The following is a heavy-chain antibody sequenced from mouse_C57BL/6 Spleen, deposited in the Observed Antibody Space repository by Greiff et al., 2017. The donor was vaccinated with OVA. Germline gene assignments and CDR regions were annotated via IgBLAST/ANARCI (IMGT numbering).Heavy chain of an antibody. D-gene: IGHD1-1*01. Sequence: VHLVESGPGLVQPSQSLSITCTVSGFSLTSYGVHWVRQSPGKGLEWLGVIWSGGSTDYNAAFISRLSISKDNSKSQVFFKMNSLQADDTAIYYCASITTVVDWYFDVWGTGTTVTVSS. CDR2: IWSGGST. CDR1: GFSLTSYG. CDR3: ASITTVVDWYFDV. J-gene: IGHJ1*03. V-gene: IGHV2-2*01.